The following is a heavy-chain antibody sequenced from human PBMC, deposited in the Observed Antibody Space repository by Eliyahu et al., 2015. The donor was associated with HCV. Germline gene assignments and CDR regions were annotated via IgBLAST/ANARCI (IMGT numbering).Heavy chain of an antibody. J-gene: IGHJ1*01. D-gene: IGHD6-19*01. Sequence: QVQLVQSGAEVKKPGSSVKVSCXASGGTFNTYAISWVRQAPGQGLEWMGGITPMFKVTNYAQKFQGRLTITADESTTTVYMELRSLRSEDTALYYCARQGNTGWHPRYFQHWGQGSLVTVTS. CDR3: ARQGNTGWHPRYFQH. CDR1: GGTFNTYA. CDR2: ITPMFKVT. V-gene: IGHV1-69*01.